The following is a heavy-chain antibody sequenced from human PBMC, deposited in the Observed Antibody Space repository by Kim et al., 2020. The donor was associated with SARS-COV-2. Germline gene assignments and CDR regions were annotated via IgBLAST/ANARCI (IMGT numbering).Heavy chain of an antibody. J-gene: IGHJ4*02. V-gene: IGHV3-30*09. Sequence: GGSLRLSCAVSGFTFSSYSMHWVRQAPGKGLEWVAVISNDGSNKFYADSVKGRFAISRDNSKNTVYLHMNSLRSEDTALFYCARQLWLWGADYWGQGTLV. CDR3: ARQLWLWGADY. D-gene: IGHD3-16*01. CDR1: GFTFSSYS. CDR2: ISNDGSNK.